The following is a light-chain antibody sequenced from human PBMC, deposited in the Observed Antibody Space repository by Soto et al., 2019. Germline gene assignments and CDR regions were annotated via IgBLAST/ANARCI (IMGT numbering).Light chain of an antibody. J-gene: IGKJ1*01. CDR1: QRVSSY. CDR3: QQRSNSWT. Sequence: EIVLTQSPATLSLSPGERATLSCMASQRVSSYLAWYQQKPGQAPRLLIYDASNRATGIPARFSGSGSGTDFTLTISSLEPEDFAVYYCQQRSNSWTFGQGTKVEIK. V-gene: IGKV3-11*01. CDR2: DAS.